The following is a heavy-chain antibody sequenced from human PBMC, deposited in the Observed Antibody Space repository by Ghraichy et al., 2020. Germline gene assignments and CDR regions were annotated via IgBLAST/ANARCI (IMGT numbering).Heavy chain of an antibody. V-gene: IGHV3-23*01. CDR2: ISGSGGST. D-gene: IGHD4-17*01. CDR1: GFTFSSYA. J-gene: IGHJ3*02. Sequence: GESLNISCAASGFTFSSYAMSWVRQAPGKGLEWVSAISGSGGSTYYADSVKGQFTISRDNSKNTLYLQMNSLRAEDTAVYYCAKDLYGDYYLRRDAFDIWGQGTMVTVSS. CDR3: AKDLYGDYYLRRDAFDI.